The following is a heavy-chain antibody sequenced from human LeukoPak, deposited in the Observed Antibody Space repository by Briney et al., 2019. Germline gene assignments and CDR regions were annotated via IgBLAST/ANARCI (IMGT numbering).Heavy chain of an antibody. CDR2: IYTSGST. D-gene: IGHD3-10*01. J-gene: IGHJ3*02. CDR3: ARGRGLLWFGELTGGDAFDI. V-gene: IGHV4-4*07. CDR1: GGSISSYY. Sequence: PSETLSLTCTVSGGSISSYYWSWIRQPAGKGLEWIGRIYTSGSTNYNPSLKSRVTMSVDTSKNQFSLKLSSVTAADTAVYYCARGRGLLWFGELTGGDAFDIWGQGTMVTVSS.